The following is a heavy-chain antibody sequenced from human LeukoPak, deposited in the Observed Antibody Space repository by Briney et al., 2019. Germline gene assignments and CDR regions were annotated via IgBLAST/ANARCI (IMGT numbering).Heavy chain of an antibody. CDR2: ISSSSSYI. CDR3: ARDRGLIAAAGTDYGMDV. CDR1: GFTFGDYA. D-gene: IGHD6-13*01. Sequence: GGSLRLSCTASGFTFGDYAMSWFRQAPGKGLEWVSSISSSSSYIYYADSVKGRFTISRDNAKNSLYLQMNSLRAEDTAVYYCARDRGLIAAAGTDYGMDVWGQGTTVTVSS. V-gene: IGHV3-21*01. J-gene: IGHJ6*02.